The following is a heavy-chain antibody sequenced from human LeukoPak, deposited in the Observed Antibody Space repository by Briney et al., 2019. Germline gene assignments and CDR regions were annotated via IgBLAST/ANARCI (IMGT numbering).Heavy chain of an antibody. V-gene: IGHV3-33*01. CDR3: ARDFRQQLERYYYYGMDV. CDR1: GFTFSSYG. D-gene: IGHD6-13*01. J-gene: IGHJ6*02. CDR2: IWYDGSNK. Sequence: QPGRSLRLSCAASGFTFSSYGMHWVRQAPGKGLEWVAVIWYDGSNKYYADSVKGRFTISRDNSKNTLYLQMNSLRAEDTAVYYCARDFRQQLERYYYYGMDVWGQGTTVTVSS.